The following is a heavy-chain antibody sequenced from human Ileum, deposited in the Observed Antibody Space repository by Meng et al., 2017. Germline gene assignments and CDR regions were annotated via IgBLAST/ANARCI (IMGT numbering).Heavy chain of an antibody. V-gene: IGHV1-69*06. J-gene: IGHJ4*02. Sequence: GQSETGVKKPGSAVKVSRKPSGVTFSRYGISWVRKAPGQGLEWMGGITPMYGTANYGQKFQGRVTITADKSTSTIYMGLSSLRSEDTAVYYCARDEPDVLIGYEAYWGQGTLVTVSS. D-gene: IGHD3-9*01. CDR1: GVTFSRYG. CDR2: ITPMYGTA. CDR3: ARDEPDVLIGYEAY.